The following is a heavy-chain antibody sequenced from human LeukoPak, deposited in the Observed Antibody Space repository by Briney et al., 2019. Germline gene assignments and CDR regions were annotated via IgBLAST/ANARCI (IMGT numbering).Heavy chain of an antibody. CDR2: IYYSGST. CDR3: ARNNYYGSGSYYNRIYYYMDV. V-gene: IGHV4-59*11. D-gene: IGHD3-10*01. CDR1: GGSISSHY. Sequence: SETLSLTCTVSGGSISSHYWSWIRQPPGKGLEWIGYIYYSGSTNYNPSLKSRVTISVDTSKNQFSLKLSSVTAADTAVYYCARNNYYGSGSYYNRIYYYMDVWGKGTTVTVSS. J-gene: IGHJ6*03.